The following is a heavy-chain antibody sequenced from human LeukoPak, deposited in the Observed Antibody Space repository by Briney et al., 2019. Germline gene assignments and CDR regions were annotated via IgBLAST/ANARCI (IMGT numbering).Heavy chain of an antibody. D-gene: IGHD3-9*01. Sequence: GASVKVSCKASGYTFTGYYMHWVRQAPGQGLEWMGWINPNSGGTNYAQKFQGRVTMTRDTSISTAYMELSRLRSDDTAVYYCARSRYFDWLLYPVFDYWGQGTLVTVSP. CDR3: ARSRYFDWLLYPVFDY. CDR2: INPNSGGT. V-gene: IGHV1-2*02. J-gene: IGHJ4*02. CDR1: GYTFTGYY.